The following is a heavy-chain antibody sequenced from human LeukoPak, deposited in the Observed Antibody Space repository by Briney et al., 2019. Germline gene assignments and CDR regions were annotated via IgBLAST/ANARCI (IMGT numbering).Heavy chain of an antibody. CDR1: GGSFSGYY. V-gene: IGHV4-34*01. Sequence: SETLSLTCAVYGGSFSGYYWSWIRQPPGKGLEWIGEINHSGSTNYNPSLKSRVTISVDTSKNQFSLKLSSEAAADTAVYYCARARKGYYDSSGYFDYWGQGTLVTVSS. CDR3: ARARKGYYDSSGYFDY. D-gene: IGHD3-22*01. CDR2: INHSGST. J-gene: IGHJ4*02.